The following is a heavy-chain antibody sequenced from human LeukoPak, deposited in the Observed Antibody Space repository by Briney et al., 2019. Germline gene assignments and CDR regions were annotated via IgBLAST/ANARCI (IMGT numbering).Heavy chain of an antibody. CDR3: ATVSAFFYDSGSYYTFDY. CDR2: IYHSGST. V-gene: IGHV4-4*02. D-gene: IGHD3-10*01. J-gene: IGHJ4*02. Sequence: SGTLSLTCAVSGGSISSSKWWSWVRQPPGKGLEWIGEIYHSGSTNYNPSLKSRVTISVDKSKNQFSLKLSSVTAADTAVYYCATVSAFFYDSGSYYTFDYWGQGTLVTVSS. CDR1: GGSISSSKW.